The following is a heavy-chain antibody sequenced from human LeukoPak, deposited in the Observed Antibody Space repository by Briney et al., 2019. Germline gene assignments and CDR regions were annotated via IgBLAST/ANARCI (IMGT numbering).Heavy chain of an antibody. CDR3: AKVLRSSSSRFKYFQH. Sequence: GGSLRLSCAASGFTFSNAWMSWVRQAPGKGLEWVSAISGSGGSTYYADSVKGRFTISRDNSKNTLYLQMNSLRAEDTAVYYCAKVLRSSSSRFKYFQHWGQGTLVTVSS. CDR1: GFTFSNAW. D-gene: IGHD6-6*01. CDR2: ISGSGGST. J-gene: IGHJ1*01. V-gene: IGHV3-23*01.